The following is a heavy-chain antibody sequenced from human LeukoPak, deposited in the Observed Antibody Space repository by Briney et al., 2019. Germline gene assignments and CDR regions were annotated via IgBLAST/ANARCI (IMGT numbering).Heavy chain of an antibody. CDR1: GFTFSSYA. CDR2: ISYDGSNK. Sequence: SGGSLRHSCAASGFTFSSYAMHWVRQAPGKGLEWVAVISYDGSNKYYADSVKGRFTISRDNSKNTLYLQMNSLRAEDTAVYYCARDSFRDGDYLDYWGQGTLVTVSS. D-gene: IGHD4-17*01. CDR3: ARDSFRDGDYLDY. V-gene: IGHV3-30*04. J-gene: IGHJ4*02.